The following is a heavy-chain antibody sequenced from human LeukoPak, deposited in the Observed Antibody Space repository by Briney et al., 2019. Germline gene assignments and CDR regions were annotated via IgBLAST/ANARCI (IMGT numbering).Heavy chain of an antibody. V-gene: IGHV3-23*01. J-gene: IGHJ4*02. CDR2: FSGGGGRT. D-gene: IGHD3-22*01. CDR3: AKSPSSAYYPTSFDY. Sequence: PGGSLRLSCAASGFTFRDYAMSWVRQAPGKGLEWVSSFSGGGGRTYYADSVKGRSTMSRDNSKNTLYLQMDSLRAEDTAVYYCAKSPSSAYYPTSFDYWGQGTLVTVSS. CDR1: GFTFRDYA.